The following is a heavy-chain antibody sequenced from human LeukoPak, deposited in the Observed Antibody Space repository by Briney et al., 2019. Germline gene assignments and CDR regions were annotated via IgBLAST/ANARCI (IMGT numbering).Heavy chain of an antibody. CDR2: INHSGST. D-gene: IGHD2-15*01. Sequence: SETLSLTCAVYGGSFSGYYWSWIRQPPGKGLEWIGEINHSGSTNYNPSLKSRVTISVDTSKNQFSLKLSSVTAADTAVYYRALIVVVAATADDYWGQGTLVTVSS. CDR3: ALIVVVAATADDY. V-gene: IGHV4-34*01. J-gene: IGHJ4*02. CDR1: GGSFSGYY.